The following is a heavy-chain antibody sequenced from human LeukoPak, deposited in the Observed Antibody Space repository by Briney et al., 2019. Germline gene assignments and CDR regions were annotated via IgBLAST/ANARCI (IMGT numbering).Heavy chain of an antibody. V-gene: IGHV3-30*02. Sequence: PGGSLRLSCAASGFTFSSYGMHWVRQAPGKGLEWVAFIRYDGSNKYYADSVKGRFTISRDNSKNTLYLQMNSLRAEDTAVYYCARRQYSSSSGQYYMDVWGKGTTVTVSS. CDR1: GFTFSSYG. J-gene: IGHJ6*03. D-gene: IGHD6-19*01. CDR3: ARRQYSSSSGQYYMDV. CDR2: IRYDGSNK.